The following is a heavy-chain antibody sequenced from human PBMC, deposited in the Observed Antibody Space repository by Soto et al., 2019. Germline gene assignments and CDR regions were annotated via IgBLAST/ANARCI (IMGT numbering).Heavy chain of an antibody. J-gene: IGHJ5*02. V-gene: IGHV3-23*01. CDR3: AKDGDFWSGFFFDP. Sequence: EVQLLESGGGLVQPGGSLRLSCAASGFAFSSYAMSCVRQAPGKGPEWVAAFSGSGGTTYYADSVKGRFTISKDNSKNTLYLQMNGLRAEDSARYYCAKDGDFWSGFFFDPWGQGTLVTVSS. CDR1: GFAFSSYA. CDR2: FSGSGGTT. D-gene: IGHD3-3*01.